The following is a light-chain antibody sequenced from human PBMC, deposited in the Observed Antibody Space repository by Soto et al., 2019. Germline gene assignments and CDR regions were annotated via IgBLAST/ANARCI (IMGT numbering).Light chain of an antibody. Sequence: QAVVTQEPSLTVSPGGTVTLTCGSSTGAVATGHYASWFQLKPGRAPRPLIYDTSNKFSWTPARFSGSLLGGKAALTLSGAQPEDEADYSCLLHIGGYVFGTGTKVTVL. CDR2: DTS. CDR1: TGAVATGHY. V-gene: IGLV7-46*01. CDR3: LLHIGGYV. J-gene: IGLJ1*01.